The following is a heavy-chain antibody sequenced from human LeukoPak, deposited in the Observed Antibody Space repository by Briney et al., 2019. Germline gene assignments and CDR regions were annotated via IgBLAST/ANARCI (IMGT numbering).Heavy chain of an antibody. D-gene: IGHD3-10*01. CDR3: ARQLVRSAVFFLRSLYYFDY. J-gene: IGHJ4*02. CDR2: IYYSGST. V-gene: IGHV4-39*01. CDR1: GGSISSSYYY. Sequence: PSETLSLTCTVSGGSISSSYYYWGWIRQPPGKGLEWIGSIYYSGSTYYNPSLKSRVTISVDTSKNQFSLKLSSVTAADTAVYYCARQLVRSAVFFLRSLYYFDYWGQGTLVTVSS.